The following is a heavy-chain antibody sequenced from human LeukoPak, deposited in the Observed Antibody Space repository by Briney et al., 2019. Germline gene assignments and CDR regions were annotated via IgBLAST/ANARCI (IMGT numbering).Heavy chain of an antibody. V-gene: IGHV1-18*01. Sequence: GASVKVSCKASGYTFTSYGISRVRQAPGQGLEWMGWISAYNGNTNYSQNFQGRVTLTTDTSTTTAYMELRSLRSDDTAVYSCARDVAYCGRGSCTLLDIWGQGTMVTVSS. CDR2: ISAYNGNT. CDR1: GYTFTSYG. D-gene: IGHD2-21*01. J-gene: IGHJ3*02. CDR3: ARDVAYCGRGSCTLLDI.